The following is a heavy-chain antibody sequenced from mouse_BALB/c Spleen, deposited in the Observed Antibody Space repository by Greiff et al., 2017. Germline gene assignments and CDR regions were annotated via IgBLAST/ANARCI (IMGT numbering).Heavy chain of an antibody. Sequence: EVQLVESGGGLVQPGGSRKLSCAASGFTFSDYGMAWVRQAPGKGPEWVAFISNLAYSIYYADTVTGRFTISRENAKNTLYLEMSSLRSEDTAMYYCARDLFTTAGYFDVWGAGTTVTVSS. V-gene: IGHV5-15*02. CDR1: GFTFSDYG. J-gene: IGHJ1*01. CDR3: ARDLFTTAGYFDV. CDR2: ISNLAYSI. D-gene: IGHD1-2*01.